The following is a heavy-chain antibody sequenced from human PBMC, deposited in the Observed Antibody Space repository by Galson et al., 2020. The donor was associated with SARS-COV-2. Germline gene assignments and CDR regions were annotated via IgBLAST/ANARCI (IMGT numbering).Heavy chain of an antibody. V-gene: IGHV1-8*01. D-gene: IGHD1-7*01. CDR2: MNPNSGNT. CDR3: ARDGGYITGTTPILSVYYYGMDV. J-gene: IGHJ6*02. CDR1: GYTFTSYD. Sequence: ASVKVSCKASGYTFTSYDINWVRQATGQGLEWMGWMNPNSGNTGYAQKFQGRVTMTRNTSISTAYMELSSLRSEDTAVYYCARDGGYITGTTPILSVYYYGMDVWGQGTTVTVSS.